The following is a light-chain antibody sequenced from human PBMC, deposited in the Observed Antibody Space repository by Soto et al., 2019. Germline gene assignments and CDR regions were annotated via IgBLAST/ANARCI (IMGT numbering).Light chain of an antibody. CDR1: QSISTY. J-gene: IGKJ1*01. CDR3: QQYDSIPTT. CDR2: DAS. Sequence: DIQLTLSPYMLSASVGHRLTITWRASQSISTYLAWYQQKPGKAPKLLIYDASSLESGVPSRFSGSGSGTEFTLTISSLQPDDFSTYYCQQYDSIPTTFGQGTKVDI. V-gene: IGKV1-5*01.